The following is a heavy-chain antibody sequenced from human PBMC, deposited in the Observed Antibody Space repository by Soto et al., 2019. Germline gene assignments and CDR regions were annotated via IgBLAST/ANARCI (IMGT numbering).Heavy chain of an antibody. Sequence: EVQLVESGGDLVQPGGSLRLSCAASGFTVSSKYMSWVRQAPGKGLEWVSVIGSDGSTFYADSVKGRFTISRDNSKNTVYLQMNSPRVEDTAVYYCARDAYGYSGTTFDYWGQGTLVTVSS. CDR3: ARDAYGYSGTTFDY. V-gene: IGHV3-66*01. J-gene: IGHJ4*02. CDR1: GFTVSSKY. D-gene: IGHD5-18*01. CDR2: IGSDGST.